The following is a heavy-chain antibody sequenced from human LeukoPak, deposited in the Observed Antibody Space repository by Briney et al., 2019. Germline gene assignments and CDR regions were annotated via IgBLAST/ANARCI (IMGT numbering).Heavy chain of an antibody. J-gene: IGHJ3*02. Sequence: GGSLRLSCAASGFTFSSYSMNWVRQAPGKGLEWVSCISKGSAYIYYADSVKGRFTISRDNAKNSLYLQMNSLRAEDTALYYCAKDIRSITMIVEAFDIWGQGTMVTVSS. CDR1: GFTFSSYS. CDR2: ISKGSAYI. CDR3: AKDIRSITMIVEAFDI. V-gene: IGHV3-21*04. D-gene: IGHD3-22*01.